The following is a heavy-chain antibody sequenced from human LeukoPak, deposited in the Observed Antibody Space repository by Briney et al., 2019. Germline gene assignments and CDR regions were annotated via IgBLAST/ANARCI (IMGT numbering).Heavy chain of an antibody. Sequence: GGSLRLSCAASLFTFSSYWMHWVRQAPGKGLVWVSRINSDGSSTSYADSVKGRFTISRDNAKNTLYLQMNSLRAEDTAVYYCARDSGYSSLFDYWGQGTLVTVSS. J-gene: IGHJ4*02. CDR2: INSDGSST. V-gene: IGHV3-74*01. D-gene: IGHD6-13*01. CDR1: LFTFSSYW. CDR3: ARDSGYSSLFDY.